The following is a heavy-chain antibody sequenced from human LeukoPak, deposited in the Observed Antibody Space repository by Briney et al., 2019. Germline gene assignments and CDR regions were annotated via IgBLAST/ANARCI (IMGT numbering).Heavy chain of an antibody. V-gene: IGHV5-51*01. CDR1: GYSFTSYW. CDR2: IYPDDSDT. CDR3: ARHGHCTNGVCYSNYYYYMDV. D-gene: IGHD2-8*01. J-gene: IGHJ6*03. Sequence: GESLKISCKGSGYSFTSYWIGWVRQMPGKGLEWMGIIYPDDSDTRYSPSFEGQVIIPVDKSINTAYLQWSSLKASDTATYYCARHGHCTNGVCYSNYYYYMDVWGKGTTVTVSS.